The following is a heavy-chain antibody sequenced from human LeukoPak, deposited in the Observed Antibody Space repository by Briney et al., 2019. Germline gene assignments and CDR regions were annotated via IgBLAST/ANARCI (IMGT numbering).Heavy chain of an antibody. D-gene: IGHD4-17*01. CDR3: ASHDYGGNSPSWYFDY. Sequence: PSETLSLTCTVSGGSISSSSYYWGWIRQPPGKGLEWIGSIYYSGSTYYNPSLKSRVTISVDTSKNQFSLKLSSVTAADTAVYYCASHDYGGNSPSWYFDYWGQGTLVTVSS. CDR1: GGSISSSSYY. J-gene: IGHJ4*02. V-gene: IGHV4-39*07. CDR2: IYYSGST.